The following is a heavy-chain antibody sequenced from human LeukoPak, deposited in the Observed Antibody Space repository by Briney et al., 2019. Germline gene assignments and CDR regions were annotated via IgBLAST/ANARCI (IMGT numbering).Heavy chain of an antibody. CDR1: GFTFSSYW. Sequence: GGSLRLSCAASGFTFSSYWMSWVRQAPGKGLEWVANINQDGSEKDHVDSVKGRFTISRDNAKNSLYLQMNSLRAEDTAVYYCARARARSSSIAARPFVYYFDYWGQGTLVTVSS. V-gene: IGHV3-7*01. CDR3: ARARARSSSIAARPFVYYFDY. CDR2: INQDGSEK. J-gene: IGHJ4*02. D-gene: IGHD6-6*01.